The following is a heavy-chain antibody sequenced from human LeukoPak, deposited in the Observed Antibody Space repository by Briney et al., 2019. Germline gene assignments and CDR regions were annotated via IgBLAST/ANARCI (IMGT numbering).Heavy chain of an antibody. CDR2: INHSGST. D-gene: IGHD5-18*01. Sequence: SETLSLTCAVYGGSFSGYYWSWIRQPPGKGLEWIGEINHSGSTNYNPSLKSRVTISVDTSKNQFSLKLSSVTAADTAVYYCARGHPYTAMVSQHFDYWGQGTLVTVSS. J-gene: IGHJ4*02. V-gene: IGHV4-34*01. CDR1: GGSFSGYY. CDR3: ARGHPYTAMVSQHFDY.